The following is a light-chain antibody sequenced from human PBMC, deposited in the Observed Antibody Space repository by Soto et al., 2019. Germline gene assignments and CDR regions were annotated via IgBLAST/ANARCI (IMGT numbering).Light chain of an antibody. J-gene: IGKJ5*01. Sequence: EIVMTQSPATLSVSPGERATLSCRASQSVSSNLAWYQQKPGQAPRLLIYDASNRATGVPARFSGSVSGTEFTLTISSLQSEDFAVYYCQQYNNWPITFGQGTRLEIK. V-gene: IGKV3-15*01. CDR2: DAS. CDR1: QSVSSN. CDR3: QQYNNWPIT.